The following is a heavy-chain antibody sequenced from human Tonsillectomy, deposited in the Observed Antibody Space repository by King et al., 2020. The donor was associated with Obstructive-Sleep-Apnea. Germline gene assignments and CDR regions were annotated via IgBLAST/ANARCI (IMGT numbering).Heavy chain of an antibody. CDR2: IYPSGST. D-gene: IGHD5-12*01. V-gene: IGHV4-30-2*01. CDR3: ARADGHSGHQFDS. Sequence: MQLQESGSGLVKPSQTLSLTCAVSGDSINSGGYSWSWIRQPPGKGLEWIGYIYPSGSTYYNPSLKSRVAISADRSKNQFSLKLISVTAADTAVYYCARADGHSGHQFDSWGQGTLVTVSS. J-gene: IGHJ4*02. CDR1: GDSINSGGYS.